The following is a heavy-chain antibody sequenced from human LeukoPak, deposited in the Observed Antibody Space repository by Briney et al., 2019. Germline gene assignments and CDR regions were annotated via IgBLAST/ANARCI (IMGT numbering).Heavy chain of an antibody. CDR2: ISSSSSYI. CDR3: ARTARHLDY. D-gene: IGHD5-18*01. Sequence: GGSLRLSCAASGFTFSSYSMNWVRQAPGKGLEWVSSISSSSSYIYYADSVKGRFTISRDNAKNLLYLQMNDLRVEDTAVYYCARTARHLDYWGQGTLVTVSS. V-gene: IGHV3-21*01. CDR1: GFTFSSYS. J-gene: IGHJ4*02.